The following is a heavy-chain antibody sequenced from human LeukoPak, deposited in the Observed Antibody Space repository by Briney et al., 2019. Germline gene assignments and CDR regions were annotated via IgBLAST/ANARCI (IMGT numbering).Heavy chain of an antibody. CDR1: GFTFSTSW. V-gene: IGHV3-74*01. Sequence: GGSLRLSCAASGFTFSTSWMHWVRQAPGKGLVWVSRIDGDGSRTSYADSVKGRFTITRDNAKNTLYLQMNSLRAEDTAMYYCARASNYFDSRGLHWFDPWGQGTLVTVSS. J-gene: IGHJ5*02. CDR2: IDGDGSRT. CDR3: ARASNYFDSRGLHWFDP. D-gene: IGHD3-22*01.